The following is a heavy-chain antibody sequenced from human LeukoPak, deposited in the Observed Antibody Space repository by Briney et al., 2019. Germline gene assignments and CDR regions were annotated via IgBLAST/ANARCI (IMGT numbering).Heavy chain of an antibody. CDR1: GFTFSTYS. J-gene: IGHJ4*02. Sequence: GGSLRLSCTASGFTFSTYSMNWVRQAPGKGLEWVSYISSSSSTIYYADSVKGRFTISRDNAKNSLYLQMNSLRDEDTAVYYCARASFQRWLQLGGNWGQGTLVTVSS. CDR3: ARASFQRWLQLGGN. D-gene: IGHD5-24*01. CDR2: ISSSSSTI. V-gene: IGHV3-48*02.